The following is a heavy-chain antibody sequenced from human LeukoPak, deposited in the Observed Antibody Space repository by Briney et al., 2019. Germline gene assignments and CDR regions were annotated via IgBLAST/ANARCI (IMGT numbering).Heavy chain of an antibody. J-gene: IGHJ3*01. CDR1: GYTFTEYA. CDR3: ARNPLQYFDWLLSGVDALDF. D-gene: IGHD3-9*01. CDR2: INADSGNT. V-gene: IGHV1-3*01. Sequence: GAPVKVSCKASGYTFTEYAMHWVRLAPGHGLEWMGWINADSGNTESSQRFQGRLSITWDTSATTAYMELSGLRSEDTAVYYCARNPLQYFDWLLSGVDALDFWGQGTVVIVSS.